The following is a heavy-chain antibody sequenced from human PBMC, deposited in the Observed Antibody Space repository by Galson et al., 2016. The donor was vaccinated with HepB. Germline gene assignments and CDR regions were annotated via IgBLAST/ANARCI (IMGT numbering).Heavy chain of an antibody. CDR3: ARGGYDDYEIDY. CDR2: INSDGSRR. D-gene: IGHD5-12*01. V-gene: IGHV3-74*01. CDR1: GFAFSSYW. J-gene: IGHJ4*02. Sequence: SLRLSCAASGFAFSSYWMYWVRQPPGKGLVWVSRINSDGSRRTYADSVKGRFTISRDNARNTLYLQMDSLRAEDTAMYYCARGGYDDYEIDYWGQGTLVSVSS.